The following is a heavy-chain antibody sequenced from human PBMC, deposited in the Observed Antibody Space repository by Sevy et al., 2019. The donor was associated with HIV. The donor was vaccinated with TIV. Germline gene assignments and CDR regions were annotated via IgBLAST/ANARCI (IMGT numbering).Heavy chain of an antibody. CDR2: ILTLFGTT. V-gene: IGHV1-69*13. J-gene: IGHJ4*02. CDR1: GGTFSSYA. D-gene: IGHD3-3*01. Sequence: ASVKVSCKASGGTFSSYAVSWVRQAPGQGLEWMGGILTLFGTTDYAQNFRGRVTIAADESTSTVYMELSSLRSDDTAVYYWAGGEGGFLEWSFDVWGQGTQVTVSS. CDR3: AGGEGGFLEWSFDV.